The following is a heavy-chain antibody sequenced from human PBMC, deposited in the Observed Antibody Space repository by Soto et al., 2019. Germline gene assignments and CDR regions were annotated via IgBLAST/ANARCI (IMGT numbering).Heavy chain of an antibody. V-gene: IGHV3-21*01. CDR3: AGTYDSSGYYLDY. J-gene: IGHJ4*02. CDR1: GFTFSSYS. D-gene: IGHD3-22*01. CDR2: ISSSSSYI. Sequence: PGGSLRLSCAASGFTFSSYSMNWVRQAPGKGLEWVSSISSSSSYIYYADSVKGRFTISRDNAKNSLYLQMNSLRAEDTAVYYCAGTYDSSGYYLDYWGQGTLVTVPQ.